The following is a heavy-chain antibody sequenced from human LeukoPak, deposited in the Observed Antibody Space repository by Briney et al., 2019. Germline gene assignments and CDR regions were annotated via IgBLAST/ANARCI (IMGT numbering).Heavy chain of an antibody. J-gene: IGHJ4*02. CDR3: ARHRTAMVFYFDY. D-gene: IGHD5-18*01. Sequence: GGSLRLSCAASGFTFSSHWMNWVRQAPGKGLEWVANIKEDGSEKYYVDSVKGRFTISRDNAKNSLYLQMNSLRAEDTAVYYCARHRTAMVFYFDYWGQGALVTVSS. V-gene: IGHV3-7*05. CDR1: GFTFSSHW. CDR2: IKEDGSEK.